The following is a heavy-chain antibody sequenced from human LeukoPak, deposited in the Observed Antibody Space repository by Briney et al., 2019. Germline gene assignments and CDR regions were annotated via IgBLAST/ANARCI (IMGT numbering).Heavy chain of an antibody. V-gene: IGHV3-23*01. Sequence: GGSLRLSCAASRFTFSSYAMSWVRQAPGKGLEWVSAISGSGGSTYYADSVKGRFTISRDNSKNTLYLQMNSLRAEDTAVYYCANWNDANQFDPWGQGTLVTVSS. CDR1: RFTFSSYA. CDR2: ISGSGGST. D-gene: IGHD1-1*01. CDR3: ANWNDANQFDP. J-gene: IGHJ5*02.